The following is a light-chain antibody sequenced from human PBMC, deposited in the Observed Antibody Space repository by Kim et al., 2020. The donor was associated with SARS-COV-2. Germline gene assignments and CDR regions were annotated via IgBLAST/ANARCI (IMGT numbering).Light chain of an antibody. V-gene: IGLV2-8*01. CDR2: EVS. J-gene: IGLJ3*02. CDR1: SSDVGGYNY. Sequence: GQSVTISCTGTSSDVGGYNYVSWYQQHPGKAPQLMIYEVSKRPSGVPDRFSGSKSGNTASLTVSGLQAEDEADYYCSSYAGSNNLVFGGGTQLTVL. CDR3: SSYAGSNNLV.